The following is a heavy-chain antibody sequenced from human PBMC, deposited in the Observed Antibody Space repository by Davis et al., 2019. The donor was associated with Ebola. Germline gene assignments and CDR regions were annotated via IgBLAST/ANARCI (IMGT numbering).Heavy chain of an antibody. Sequence: SETLSLTCTVSGGSVSSGSYYWSWIRQPPGKGLEWIGYIYYSGSTNYNPSLKSRVTISVDTSKNQFSLKLSSVTAADTAVYYCARGQVGATHGHYYYYGMDVWGQGTTVTVSS. CDR1: GGSVSSGSYY. V-gene: IGHV4-61*01. CDR2: IYYSGST. D-gene: IGHD1-26*01. J-gene: IGHJ6*02. CDR3: ARGQVGATHGHYYYYGMDV.